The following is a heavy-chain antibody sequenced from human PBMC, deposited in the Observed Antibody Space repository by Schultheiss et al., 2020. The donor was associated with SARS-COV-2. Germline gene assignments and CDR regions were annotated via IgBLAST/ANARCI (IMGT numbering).Heavy chain of an antibody. CDR2: IIPIFGTT. D-gene: IGHD6-13*01. Sequence: SVKVSCKASGYTFTSYAMHWVRQAPGQGLEWMGGIIPIFGTTDYAQKFQGRVTITADESTNTVYMELSSLRSEDTAVYYCARDLGSSRRGWFDPWGQGTLVTVSS. J-gene: IGHJ5*02. V-gene: IGHV1-69*13. CDR1: GYTFTSYA. CDR3: ARDLGSSRRGWFDP.